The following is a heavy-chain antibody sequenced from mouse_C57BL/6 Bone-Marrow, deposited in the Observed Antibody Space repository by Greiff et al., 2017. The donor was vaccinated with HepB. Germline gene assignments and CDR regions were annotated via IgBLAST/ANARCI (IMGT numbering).Heavy chain of an antibody. CDR1: GYTFTSYW. D-gene: IGHD1-1*01. Sequence: QVQLQQPGAELVKPGASVKMSCKASGYTFTSYWITWVKQRPGQGLEWIGDIYPGSGSTNYNEKFKSKATLTVDTSSSTAYMQLSNLTSEDSAVYYCARNYGSSYGVDYWGQGTSVTVSS. CDR3: ARNYGSSYGVDY. J-gene: IGHJ4*01. CDR2: IYPGSGST. V-gene: IGHV1-55*01.